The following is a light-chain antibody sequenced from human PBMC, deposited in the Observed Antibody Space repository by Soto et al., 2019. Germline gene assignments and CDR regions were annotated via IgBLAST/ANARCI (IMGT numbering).Light chain of an antibody. CDR3: QQRSDWPST. CDR1: QSVSSY. J-gene: IGKJ4*01. V-gene: IGKV3-11*01. CDR2: DAS. Sequence: EIVLTQSPATLSLSPGERATLSCRASQSVSSYLAWYQQKPGQAPRLLIYDASNRATGIPARFRGSGSGTDFTHTISRREPADFAVYYCQQRSDWPSTFGGGTKVQIK.